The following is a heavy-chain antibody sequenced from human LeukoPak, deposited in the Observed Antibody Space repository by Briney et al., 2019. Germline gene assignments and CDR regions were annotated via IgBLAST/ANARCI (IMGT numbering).Heavy chain of an antibody. J-gene: IGHJ6*03. D-gene: IGHD6-13*01. V-gene: IGHV3-23*01. CDR2: ISGSGGST. Sequence: GGSLRLSCAASGFTFSSYAMSWVRQAPGKGLEWVSAISGSGGSTYYADSVKGRFTISRDNSKNTLYLQMNSLRAEDTAVYYCAKDNSYSSLYYYYMDVWGKGTTVTISS. CDR3: AKDNSYSSLYYYYMDV. CDR1: GFTFSSYA.